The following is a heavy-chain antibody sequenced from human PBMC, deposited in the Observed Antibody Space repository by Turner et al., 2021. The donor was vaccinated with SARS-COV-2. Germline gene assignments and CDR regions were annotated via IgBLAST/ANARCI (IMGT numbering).Heavy chain of an antibody. CDR1: GFTFSSYW. Sequence: EVQLVESGGGLVQPGGSLRLSCAASGFTFSSYWMYWVRQAPEKGLVWVSRINSDGSSTSYADSVKGRVTSSRDNAKNTLYLQMNSLRAEDTAVYYCARAGSSGYQLLCRGRSYYYYDMDVWGKGTTVTVSS. V-gene: IGHV3-74*01. J-gene: IGHJ6*03. D-gene: IGHD2-2*01. CDR2: INSDGSST. CDR3: ARAGSSGYQLLCRGRSYYYYDMDV.